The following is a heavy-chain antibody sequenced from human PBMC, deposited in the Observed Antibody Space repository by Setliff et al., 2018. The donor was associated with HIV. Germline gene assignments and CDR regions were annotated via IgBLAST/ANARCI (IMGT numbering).Heavy chain of an antibody. Sequence: GESLKISCAASGFTFSNYNMNWVRQAPGKGLEWVSSISSSSTYIYYADSVKGRFTISRDNAKNSLYLQMNSLRAEDTAVYYCASPVFYGGNSSWGQGTLVTVSS. J-gene: IGHJ5*02. CDR3: ASPVFYGGNSS. V-gene: IGHV3-21*01. D-gene: IGHD4-17*01. CDR1: GFTFSNYN. CDR2: ISSSSTYI.